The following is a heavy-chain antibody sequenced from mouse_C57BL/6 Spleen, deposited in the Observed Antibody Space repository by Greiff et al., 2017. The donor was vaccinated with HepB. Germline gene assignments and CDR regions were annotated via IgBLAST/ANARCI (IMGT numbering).Heavy chain of an antibody. Sequence: QVQLQQSGAELARPGASVKTSCKASGYTFTSYTMHWVKQRPGQGLEWIGYINPSSGYTKYNQKFKDKATLTADKSSSTAYMQLSSLTSEDSAVYYCARGDDYDGRGDVWGTGTTVTVSS. J-gene: IGHJ1*03. V-gene: IGHV1-4*01. CDR2: INPSSGYT. CDR1: GYTFTSYT. CDR3: ARGDDYDGRGDV. D-gene: IGHD2-4*01.